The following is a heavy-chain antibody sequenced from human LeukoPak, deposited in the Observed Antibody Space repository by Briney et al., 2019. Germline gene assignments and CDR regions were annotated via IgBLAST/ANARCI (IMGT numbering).Heavy chain of an antibody. Sequence: RGESLKISCQGSGYSFTSYWIGWVRQMPGKGLEWMGIIYPGDSDTRYSPSFEGQVTFSADKSISTAYLQWSSLKASDTAMYYCARGRYSGTYLSYFDYWAQGTLVTVSS. D-gene: IGHD1-26*01. J-gene: IGHJ4*02. V-gene: IGHV5-51*01. CDR1: GYSFTSYW. CDR2: IYPGDSDT. CDR3: ARGRYSGTYLSYFDY.